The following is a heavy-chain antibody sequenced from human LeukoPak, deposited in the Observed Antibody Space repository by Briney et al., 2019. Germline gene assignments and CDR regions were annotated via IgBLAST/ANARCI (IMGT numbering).Heavy chain of an antibody. Sequence: PGGSLRLSCAASGFTFSSYWMSWVRQAPGKGLEWVANIKEDESEKYYVDSVKGRFTISRDNAKNSLYLQMNSLRAEDTAVYHCARVRVVSYYGMDVWGQGTTVTVSS. V-gene: IGHV3-7*01. CDR3: ARVRVVSYYGMDV. CDR2: IKEDESEK. D-gene: IGHD2-15*01. CDR1: GFTFSSYW. J-gene: IGHJ6*02.